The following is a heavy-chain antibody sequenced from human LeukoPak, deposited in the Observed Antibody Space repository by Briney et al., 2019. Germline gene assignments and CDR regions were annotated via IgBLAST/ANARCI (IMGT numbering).Heavy chain of an antibody. J-gene: IGHJ5*02. D-gene: IGHD2-2*01. CDR2: ISAYNGNT. Sequence: ASVKVSCKASGYTFTSYGISWVRQAPGQGLEWMGWISAYNGNTNYAQELQGRVTMTTDTSTSTAYMELRSLRSDDTAVYYCARDYLQDIVVVPAAMGGPPTGYNWFDPWGQGTLVTVSS. V-gene: IGHV1-18*01. CDR3: ARDYLQDIVVVPAAMGGPPTGYNWFDP. CDR1: GYTFTSYG.